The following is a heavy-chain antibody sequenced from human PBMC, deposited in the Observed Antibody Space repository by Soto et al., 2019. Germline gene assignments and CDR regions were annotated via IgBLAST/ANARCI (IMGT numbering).Heavy chain of an antibody. CDR2: ISAYNGNT. CDR1: GYTFTSYG. J-gene: IGHJ4*02. D-gene: IGHD2-21*02. CDR3: ARDLGGDLSFFSGPRKYYFDY. V-gene: IGHV1-18*01. Sequence: ASVKVSCKASGYTFTSYGISWVRQAPGQGLEWMGWISAYNGNTNYAQKLQGRVTMTTDTSTSTAYMELRSLRSDDTAVYYCARDLGGDLSFFSGPRKYYFDYWGQGTLVTVSS.